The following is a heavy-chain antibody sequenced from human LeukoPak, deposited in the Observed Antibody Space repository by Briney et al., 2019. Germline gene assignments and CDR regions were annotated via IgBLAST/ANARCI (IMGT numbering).Heavy chain of an antibody. D-gene: IGHD3-10*01. CDR1: GDSVSSNSAA. CDR2: TYYRSKWYN. CDR3: ARVSGSVVRGRHAFDI. Sequence: SQTLSLTCAISGDSVSSNSAAWNWLRQSPSRGLEWLGRTYYRSKWYNDYAVSVKSRITINPDTSKNQFSLQLNSVTPEDTAVYYCARVSGSVVRGRHAFDIWGQGTMVTVSS. V-gene: IGHV6-1*01. J-gene: IGHJ3*02.